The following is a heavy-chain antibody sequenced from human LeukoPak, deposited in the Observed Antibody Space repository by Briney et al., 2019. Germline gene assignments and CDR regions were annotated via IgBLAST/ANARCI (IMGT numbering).Heavy chain of an antibody. Sequence: ASVKVSCKASGYTFTGYYMHWVRQAPGQGLEWMGRINPNSGGTDYAQNFQGRVTMTRDTSISTAYMELSRLRSDDTAVYYCATPGYYYDSSGYYPFDYWGQGTLVTVSS. CDR1: GYTFTGYY. CDR2: INPNSGGT. V-gene: IGHV1-2*06. D-gene: IGHD3-22*01. J-gene: IGHJ4*02. CDR3: ATPGYYYDSSGYYPFDY.